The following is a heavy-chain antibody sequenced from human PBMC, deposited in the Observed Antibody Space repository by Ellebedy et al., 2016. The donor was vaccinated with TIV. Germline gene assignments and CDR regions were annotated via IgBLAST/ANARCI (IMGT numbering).Heavy chain of an antibody. V-gene: IGHV4-4*02. D-gene: IGHD6-19*01. J-gene: IGHJ4*02. Sequence: SETLSLTCAVSGGSISSSNWWSWVRQPPGKGLEWIGEIYHSGSTNYNPSLLSRVTISVDTSQNQFSLKLSSVTAADTAVYYCARAQWLGSPIVRYYFDYWGQGALVTVSS. CDR1: GGSISSSNW. CDR2: IYHSGST. CDR3: ARAQWLGSPIVRYYFDY.